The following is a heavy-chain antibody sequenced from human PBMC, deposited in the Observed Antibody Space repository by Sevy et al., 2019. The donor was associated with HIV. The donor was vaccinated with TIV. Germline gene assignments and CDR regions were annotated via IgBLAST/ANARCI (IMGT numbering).Heavy chain of an antibody. Sequence: GGSLRLSCAGSGFTFSNYWMSWVRQAPGKGLEWVANIKRDGSEQYYVASVKGRFTISRDNAKTSLYLQMNSLRVEDTAVYYCARDCSSASCLWGMDVWGQGTMVTVSS. CDR2: IKRDGSEQ. V-gene: IGHV3-7*03. CDR1: GFTFSNYW. D-gene: IGHD2-2*01. CDR3: ARDCSSASCLWGMDV. J-gene: IGHJ6*02.